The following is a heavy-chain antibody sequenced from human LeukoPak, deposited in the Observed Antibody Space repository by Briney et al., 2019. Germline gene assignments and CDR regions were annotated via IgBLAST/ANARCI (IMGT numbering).Heavy chain of an antibody. J-gene: IGHJ4*02. CDR1: GFTFSSYA. V-gene: IGHV3-30*04. Sequence: GGSLRPSCAASGFTFSSYAMHWVRQAPGKGLEWVAVISYDGSNKYYADSVKGRFTISGDNSKNTLYLQMNSLRAEDTAVYYCARGDEMATTDLDYWGQGTLVTVSS. CDR3: ARGDEMATTDLDY. CDR2: ISYDGSNK. D-gene: IGHD5-24*01.